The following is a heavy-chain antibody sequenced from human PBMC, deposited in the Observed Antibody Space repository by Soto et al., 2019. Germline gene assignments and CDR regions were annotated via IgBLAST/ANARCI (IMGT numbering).Heavy chain of an antibody. CDR3: AKFGMATTKRGPPYYFDY. CDR2: ISGSGGVA. D-gene: IGHD1-1*01. V-gene: IGHV3-23*01. Sequence: GGSLRLSCAAFGFTFTSYAMSWFRQAPGKGLEWVSVISGSGGVAFYADSVKGRFTISRDNSKNTVYLQMNSLRAEDTALYYCAKFGMATTKRGPPYYFDYWGQGTLVTVS. CDR1: GFTFTSYA. J-gene: IGHJ4*02.